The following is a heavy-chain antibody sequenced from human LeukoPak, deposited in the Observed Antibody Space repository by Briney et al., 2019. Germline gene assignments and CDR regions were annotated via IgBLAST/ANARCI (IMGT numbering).Heavy chain of an antibody. CDR1: GGSISSGSYY. CDR3: ARDIPQWGFGDGGGYFDY. Sequence: SETLSLTCTVSGGSISSGSYYWSWIRQPAGKGLEWIGRIYTSGSTNYNPSLKSRVTISVDTSKNQFSLKLSSVTAADTAVYYCARDIPQWGFGDGGGYFDYWGQGTLVTVSS. J-gene: IGHJ4*02. D-gene: IGHD3-10*01. CDR2: IYTSGST. V-gene: IGHV4-61*02.